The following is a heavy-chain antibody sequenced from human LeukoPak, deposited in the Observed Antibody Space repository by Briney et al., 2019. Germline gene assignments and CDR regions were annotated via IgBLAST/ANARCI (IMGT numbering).Heavy chain of an antibody. J-gene: IGHJ4*02. CDR3: ARVFFRAGSYHFDY. D-gene: IGHD3-10*01. CDR2: INPSGGSP. Sequence: ASGNVSCKASGYTFTSYYMHGVRQAPGQGLEWRGIINPSGGSPSYAQQFQGRVTMNRDTSTSTVYMELSSLRSEDTAVYYCARVFFRAGSYHFDYWGEGTLVTVSS. CDR1: GYTFTSYY. V-gene: IGHV1-46*01.